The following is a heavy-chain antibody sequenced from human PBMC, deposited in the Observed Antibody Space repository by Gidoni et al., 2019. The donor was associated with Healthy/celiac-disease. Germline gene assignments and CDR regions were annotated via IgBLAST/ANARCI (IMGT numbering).Heavy chain of an antibody. J-gene: IGHJ4*02. Sequence: QVQLVESGGAVVQPGRSLRLSCAASGFPLSRYVMPWVRQAPGKGLEWVAFIWYDGSNKYYADSVKGRFTISRDNSKNTLYLQMNSLRAEDTAVYYCARGGIDYDFWSGYGATDYWGQGTLVTVSS. CDR1: GFPLSRYV. CDR3: ARGGIDYDFWSGYGATDY. V-gene: IGHV3-33*01. CDR2: IWYDGSNK. D-gene: IGHD3-3*01.